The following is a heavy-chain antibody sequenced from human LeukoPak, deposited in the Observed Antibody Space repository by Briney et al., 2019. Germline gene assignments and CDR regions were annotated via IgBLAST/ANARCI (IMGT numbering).Heavy chain of an antibody. V-gene: IGHV3-7*01. J-gene: IGHJ3*02. CDR3: ARAGRDSSGYYMFAGAFDI. Sequence: PGGSLRLSCAASGFTFSSYWMSWVRQAPGKGLEWVANIKQDGSEKYYVDSVKGRFTISRDNAKNSLYLQMNSLRAEDTAVYYCARAGRDSSGYYMFAGAFDIWGQGTMVTVSS. CDR2: IKQDGSEK. CDR1: GFTFSSYW. D-gene: IGHD3-22*01.